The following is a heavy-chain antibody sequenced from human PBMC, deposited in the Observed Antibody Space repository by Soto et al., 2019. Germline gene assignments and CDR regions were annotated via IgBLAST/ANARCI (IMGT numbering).Heavy chain of an antibody. CDR2: IIPIFGTA. CDR3: ARSYSGSYEDYYYGMDV. D-gene: IGHD1-26*01. CDR1: GGTFSSYA. J-gene: IGHJ6*02. Sequence: ASVKVSCKASGGTFSSYAISWVRQAPGQGLEWMGGIIPIFGTANYAQKFQGRVTITADESTSTAYMELSSLRSEDTAVYYCARSYSGSYEDYYYGMDVWGQGTTVTVSS. V-gene: IGHV1-69*13.